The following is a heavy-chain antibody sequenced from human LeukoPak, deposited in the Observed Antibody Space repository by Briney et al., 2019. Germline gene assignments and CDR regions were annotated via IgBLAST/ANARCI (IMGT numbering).Heavy chain of an antibody. J-gene: IGHJ4*02. CDR1: GFTFSNYW. V-gene: IGHV3-74*01. D-gene: IGHD3-3*01. CDR2: INIDGSNT. Sequence: GGSLRLSGAASGFTFSNYWRHWVRQAPGEGLVWVSRINIDGSNTIYVDSVKGRFTISRDNAKNTLYLQMNSLRVEDTAVYYCIRAAGTVFLWSHFENDCWGQGTLVTVSS. CDR3: IRAAGTVFLWSHFENDC.